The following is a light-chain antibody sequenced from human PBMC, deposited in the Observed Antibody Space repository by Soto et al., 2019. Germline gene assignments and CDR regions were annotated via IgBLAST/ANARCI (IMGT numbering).Light chain of an antibody. CDR2: LNSDGSH. CDR3: QTWVTDSRV. Sequence: QSVLTQSPSASASLGASVKLTCTLSSGHSSYAIAWHQQQPEKGPRYLMKLNSDGSHSKGDGIPDRFSGSSSGAERYLTISSLQSEDEADYYCQTWVTDSRVFGGGTQLTVL. J-gene: IGLJ3*02. V-gene: IGLV4-69*01. CDR1: SGHSSYA.